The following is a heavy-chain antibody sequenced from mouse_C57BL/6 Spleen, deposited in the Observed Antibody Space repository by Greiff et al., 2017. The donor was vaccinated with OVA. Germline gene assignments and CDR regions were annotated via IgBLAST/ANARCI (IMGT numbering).Heavy chain of an antibody. CDR1: GYTFTSYW. J-gene: IGHJ4*01. D-gene: IGHD1-1*01. CDR2: IHPNSGST. CDR3: ARLDYYGSSDAMDY. V-gene: IGHV1-64*01. Sequence: VQLQQPGAELVKPGASVKLSCKASGYTFTSYWMHWVKQRPGQGLEWIGMIHPNSGSTNYNEKFKSKATLTVDKSSSTAYMQLSSLTSEDSAVYYCARLDYYGSSDAMDYWGQGTSVTVSS.